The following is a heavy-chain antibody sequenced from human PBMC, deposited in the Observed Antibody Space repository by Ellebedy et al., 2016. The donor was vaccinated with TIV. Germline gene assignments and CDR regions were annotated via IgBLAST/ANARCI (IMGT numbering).Heavy chain of an antibody. CDR1: GASISTGDYY. CDR2: IYYSGST. J-gene: IGHJ6*02. CDR3: ARGQRSAVVVAATLYYYYGMDV. D-gene: IGHD2-15*01. V-gene: IGHV4-61*08. Sequence: MPSETLSLTCSVSGASISTGDYYWSWIRQSPGKGLEWIGYIYYSGSTNYNPSLKSRVTISVDTSKNQFSLKLSSVTAADTAVYYCARGQRSAVVVAATLYYYYGMDVWGQGTTVTVSS.